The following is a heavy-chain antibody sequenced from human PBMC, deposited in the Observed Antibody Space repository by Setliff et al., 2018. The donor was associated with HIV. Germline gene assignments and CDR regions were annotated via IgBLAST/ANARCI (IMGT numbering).Heavy chain of an antibody. CDR2: IHSSGST. J-gene: IGHJ6*03. D-gene: IGHD1-1*01. Sequence: SETLSLTCTVSGGSISSFYWSWVRQPPGKGLEWIGYIHSSGSTSYNPSLKRRVTIAVDTSKTQFSLQLSSVTAADTAVYYCARHAHRNHDLAGVFYPYFMDVCGNGTTFTVSS. CDR3: ARHAHRNHDLAGVFYPYFMDV. CDR1: GGSISSFY. V-gene: IGHV4-59*08.